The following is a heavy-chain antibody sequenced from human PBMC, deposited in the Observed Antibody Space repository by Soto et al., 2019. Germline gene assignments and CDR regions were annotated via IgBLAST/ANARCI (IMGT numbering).Heavy chain of an antibody. CDR1: GGPFSGYY. Sequence: SETLSLTCAVYGGPFSGYYLSWIRQPPGKGLEWIGEINHSGSTNYNPSLKSRVTISVDTSKNQFSLKLSSVTAADTAVYYCAREQRDKTGTTGPRYFDLWGRGTLVTVSS. CDR3: AREQRDKTGTTGPRYFDL. D-gene: IGHD1-7*01. V-gene: IGHV4-34*01. J-gene: IGHJ2*01. CDR2: INHSGST.